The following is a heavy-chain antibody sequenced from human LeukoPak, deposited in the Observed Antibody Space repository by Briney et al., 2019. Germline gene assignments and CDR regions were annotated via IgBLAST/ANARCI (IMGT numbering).Heavy chain of an antibody. V-gene: IGHV4-59*11. D-gene: IGHD3-22*01. CDR1: GGAISSHY. Sequence: SETLSLTCEVSGGAISSHYWSWIRQPPGKGLEWIGYIFYSGSTNYNPSLESRVIMSVDTSKSQFSLKLSAVTAADTAVYYYARGITMMEDWGQGTLVTVSS. CDR3: ARGITMMED. CDR2: IFYSGST. J-gene: IGHJ4*02.